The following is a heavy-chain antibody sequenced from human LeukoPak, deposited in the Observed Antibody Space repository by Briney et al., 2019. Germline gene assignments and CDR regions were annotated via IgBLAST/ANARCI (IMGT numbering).Heavy chain of an antibody. CDR3: ARGKYYYDSSGFTPLDY. CDR1: GYTFTSYG. V-gene: IGHV1-18*01. D-gene: IGHD3-22*01. CDR2: ISAYNGNT. Sequence: GASVKVSCKASGYTFTSYGISWVRQAPGQGLEWMGWISAYNGNTNYAQKLQGRVTMTTDTSTSTAYMELRSLRSDDTAVYYCARGKYYYDSSGFTPLDYWGQGTLVTVSS. J-gene: IGHJ4*02.